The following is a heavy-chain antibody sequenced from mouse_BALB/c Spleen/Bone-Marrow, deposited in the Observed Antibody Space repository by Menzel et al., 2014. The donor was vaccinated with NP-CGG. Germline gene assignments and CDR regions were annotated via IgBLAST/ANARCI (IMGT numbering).Heavy chain of an antibody. D-gene: IGHD1-1*01. Sequence: EVQLVESGGDLVKPGGSLKLSCAAPGFTFSNYALSWVRQTPEKRLEWAASISTGGSTYYLDSVKGRFTISRDSARNILYLQMSSLRSEDTAMYYCARNYYGSFAYWGQGTLVTVSA. V-gene: IGHV5-6-5*01. CDR2: ISTGGST. J-gene: IGHJ3*01. CDR1: GFTFSNYA. CDR3: ARNYYGSFAY.